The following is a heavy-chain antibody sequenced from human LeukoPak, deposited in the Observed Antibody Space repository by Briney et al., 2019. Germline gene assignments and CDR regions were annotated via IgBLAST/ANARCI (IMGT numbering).Heavy chain of an antibody. CDR2: INAGNGNT. Sequence: ASVKVSCKASGYTFTSYAMHWVRQAPGQRLEWMGWINAGNGNTKYSQKFQGRVTITRDTSASTDYMELSSLRSEDTAVYYCARAGIVGATSYYYGMDVWGQGTTVTVSS. CDR1: GYTFTSYA. J-gene: IGHJ6*02. CDR3: ARAGIVGATSYYYGMDV. V-gene: IGHV1-3*01. D-gene: IGHD1-26*01.